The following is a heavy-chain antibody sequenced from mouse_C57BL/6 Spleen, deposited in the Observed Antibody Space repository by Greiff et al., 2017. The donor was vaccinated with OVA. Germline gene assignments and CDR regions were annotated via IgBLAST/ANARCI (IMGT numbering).Heavy chain of an antibody. CDR2: IHPNSGST. V-gene: IGHV1-64*01. D-gene: IGHD1-1*01. CDR1: GYTFTSYW. CDR3: ATPGEYGSSYYFDY. Sequence: QVQLKQPGAELVKPGASVKLSCKASGYTFTSYWMHWVKQRPGQGLEWIGMIHPNSGSTNYNEKFKSKATLTVDKSSSTAYMQLSSLTSEDSAVYYCATPGEYGSSYYFDYWGQGTTLTVSS. J-gene: IGHJ2*01.